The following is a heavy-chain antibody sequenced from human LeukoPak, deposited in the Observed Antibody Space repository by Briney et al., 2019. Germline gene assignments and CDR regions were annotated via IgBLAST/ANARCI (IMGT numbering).Heavy chain of an antibody. V-gene: IGHV4-39*07. Sequence: SETLSLTCSVSGGSISSSSYYWGWIRQPPGKGLEWIGSIYYSGSTYYNPSLKSRVTISVDTSKNQFSLKLSSVTAADTAVYYCATHSPQMATSQPSFIAFDIWGQGTMVTVSS. CDR3: ATHSPQMATSQPSFIAFDI. CDR2: IYYSGST. J-gene: IGHJ3*02. D-gene: IGHD5-24*01. CDR1: GGSISSSSYY.